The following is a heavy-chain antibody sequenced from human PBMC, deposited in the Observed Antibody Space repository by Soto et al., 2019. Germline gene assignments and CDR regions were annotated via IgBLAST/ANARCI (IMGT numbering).Heavy chain of an antibody. CDR2: ISAYNGNT. V-gene: IGHV1-18*04. Sequence: PGASVKVSCKASGNTFTSYGISWVRQAPGQGLEWMGWISAYNGNTNYAQKLQGKVTMTTDTSTSTAYMELRSLRSDDTAVYYCARRWGVVPDEFWSVYYSTLYYYYGMDVWGQGTTVTVSS. D-gene: IGHD3-3*01. CDR3: ARRWGVVPDEFWSVYYSTLYYYYGMDV. CDR1: GNTFTSYG. J-gene: IGHJ6*02.